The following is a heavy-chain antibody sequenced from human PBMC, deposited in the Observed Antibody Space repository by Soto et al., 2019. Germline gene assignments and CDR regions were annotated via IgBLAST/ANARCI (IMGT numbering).Heavy chain of an antibody. V-gene: IGHV4-34*01. CDR3: ARGGWGYKFDY. CDR2: INHSGST. CDR1: GGSFSGYY. Sequence: QVQLQQWGAGLLKPSETLSLTCAVYGGSFSGYYWSWVRQPPGKGLEWIGEINHSGSTNYNPSLKSRVTISVDTSKNQFSLKLSSVTAADPAVYYCARGGWGYKFDYWGQGTLVTVSS. J-gene: IGHJ4*02. D-gene: IGHD1-20*01.